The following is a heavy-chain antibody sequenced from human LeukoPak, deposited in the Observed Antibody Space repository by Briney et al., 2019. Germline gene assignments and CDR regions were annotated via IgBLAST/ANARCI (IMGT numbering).Heavy chain of an antibody. CDR2: INHSGST. D-gene: IGHD3-22*01. J-gene: IGHJ3*02. V-gene: IGHV4-34*01. CDR3: ARGVPSAYYDSSGYYYSDAFDI. CDR1: GGSFSGYY. Sequence: SETLSLTCAVYGGSFSGYYWSWIRQPPGKGLEWIGEINHSGSTNYNPSLKSRVTISVDTSKNQFSLKLSSVTAAGTAVYYCARGVPSAYYDSSGYYYSDAFDIWGQGTMVTVSS.